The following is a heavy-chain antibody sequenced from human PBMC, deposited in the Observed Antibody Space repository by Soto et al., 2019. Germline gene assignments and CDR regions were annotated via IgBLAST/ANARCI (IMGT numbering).Heavy chain of an antibody. J-gene: IGHJ6*02. CDR2: IYHSGST. CDR3: ASRDITMVRGVIETGYYYYGMDV. CDR1: GGSISSSNW. V-gene: IGHV4-4*02. Sequence: SETLSLTCAVSGGSISSSNWWSWVRQPPGKGLEWIGEIYHSGSTNYNPSLKSRVTISVDKSKNQFSLKLSSVTAADTAVYYRASRDITMVRGVIETGYYYYGMDVWGQGTTVTVSS. D-gene: IGHD3-10*01.